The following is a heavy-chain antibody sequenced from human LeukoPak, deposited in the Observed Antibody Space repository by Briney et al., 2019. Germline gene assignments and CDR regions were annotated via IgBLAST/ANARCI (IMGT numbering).Heavy chain of an antibody. J-gene: IGHJ3*02. CDR2: MNPNSGNT. D-gene: IGHD3-10*01. V-gene: IGHV1-8*01. CDR1: GYTFNSYD. Sequence: ASVKVSCKASGYTFNSYDINWVRQATGHGLEWTGWMNPNSGNTGYAQKFQGRVTMTRNTSISTAYMELSSLRSEDTAVYYCASATGSGSYFDAFDIWGQGTMVTVSS. CDR3: ASATGSGSYFDAFDI.